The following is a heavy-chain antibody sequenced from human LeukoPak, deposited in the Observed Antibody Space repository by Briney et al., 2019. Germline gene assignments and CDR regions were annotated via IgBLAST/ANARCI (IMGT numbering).Heavy chain of an antibody. V-gene: IGHV1-69*13. CDR3: ARDLEYSYGYGGILGY. CDR2: IIPIFGTA. Sequence: GASVKVSCKASGGTFSSYATSWVRQAPGQGLGWMGGIIPIFGTANYAQKFQGRVTITADESTSTAYMELSSLRSEDPAVYYCARDLEYSYGYGGILGYWGQGTLVTVSS. CDR1: GGTFSSYA. J-gene: IGHJ4*02. D-gene: IGHD5-18*01.